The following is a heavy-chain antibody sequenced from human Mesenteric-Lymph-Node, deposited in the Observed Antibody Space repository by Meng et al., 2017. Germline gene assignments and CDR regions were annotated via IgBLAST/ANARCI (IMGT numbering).Heavy chain of an antibody. D-gene: IGHD3-16*01. V-gene: IGHV4-39*07. CDR3: ARSIVVRLGEFGNWFDP. Sequence: SETLSLTCTISGDSISSRNSYWGWIRQAPGQGLEWIGNIVDGGRTNYNPSRKSRVIISADTSKIQFSLKLSSVTAADTAVYYCARSIVVRLGEFGNWFDPWGQGTLVTVSS. CDR2: IVDGGRT. CDR1: GDSISSRNSY. J-gene: IGHJ5*02.